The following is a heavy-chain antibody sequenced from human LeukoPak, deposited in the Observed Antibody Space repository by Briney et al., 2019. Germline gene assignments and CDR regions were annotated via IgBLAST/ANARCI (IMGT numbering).Heavy chain of an antibody. CDR3: ARQIRTYSSGWYNWFDP. V-gene: IGHV4-59*08. D-gene: IGHD6-19*01. CDR1: GGSLSGHY. Sequence: LETLSLTCTVSGGSLSGHYWSRIRQPPGKRLEWIGYVSYTGRTKYNPSLQSRVTISIDTSKNQFSLKLSSVTAADTAVYYCARQIRTYSSGWYNWFDPWGQGTLVTVSS. CDR2: VSYTGRT. J-gene: IGHJ5*02.